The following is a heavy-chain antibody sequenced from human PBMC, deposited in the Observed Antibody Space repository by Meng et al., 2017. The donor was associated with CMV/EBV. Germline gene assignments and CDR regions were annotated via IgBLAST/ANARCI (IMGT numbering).Heavy chain of an antibody. V-gene: IGHV3-30*02. D-gene: IGHD6-13*01. CDR1: GSTFISYG. CDR3: AKDDSSSWWGAYYYYGMDV. Sequence: GRSLRPSGAASGSTFISYGMHWVRQLPGKGREWVASIRYDGSNKYYADYVKGRFTISRDNSKNTLYLQMNSLRAEDTAVYYCAKDDSSSWWGAYYYYGMDVWGQGTTVTVSS. J-gene: IGHJ6*02. CDR2: IRYDGSNK.